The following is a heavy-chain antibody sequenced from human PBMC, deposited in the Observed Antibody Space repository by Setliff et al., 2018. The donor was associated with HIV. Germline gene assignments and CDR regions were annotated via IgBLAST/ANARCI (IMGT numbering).Heavy chain of an antibody. Sequence: SETPSLTCTVSGASIRSQYWSWIRKPPGKGLEWIGYISYSGSTNYNPSLESRVAMSVDTSKQQFSLEVSSVTAADTAVYYCARTRGYSYGTLAGFDYWGRGSLVTVSS. V-gene: IGHV4-59*11. CDR2: ISYSGST. D-gene: IGHD5-18*01. CDR1: GASIRSQY. J-gene: IGHJ4*01. CDR3: ARTRGYSYGTLAGFDY.